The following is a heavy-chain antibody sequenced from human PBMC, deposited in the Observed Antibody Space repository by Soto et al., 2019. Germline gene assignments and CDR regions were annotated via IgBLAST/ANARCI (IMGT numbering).Heavy chain of an antibody. CDR2: INHSGST. CDR3: ARGRVKQQLVGPFSFFDY. J-gene: IGHJ4*02. CDR1: GGSFSGSY. V-gene: IGHV4-34*01. Sequence: LSLTCAVYGGSFSGSYWSWIRQPPGKGLEWIGEINHSGSTNYNPSLKSRVTISVDTSKNQFSLKLSSVTAADTAVYYCARGRVKQQLVGPFSFFDYWGQGTLVTVSS. D-gene: IGHD6-13*01.